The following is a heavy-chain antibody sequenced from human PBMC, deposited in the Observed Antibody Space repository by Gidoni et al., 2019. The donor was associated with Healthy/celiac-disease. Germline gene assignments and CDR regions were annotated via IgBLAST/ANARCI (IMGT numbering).Heavy chain of an antibody. V-gene: IGHV1-3*01. CDR2: INAGNGNT. CDR3: ARDCSGGSCSLYFDY. J-gene: IGHJ4*02. CDR1: GSTFTSYA. D-gene: IGHD2-15*01. Sequence: QVQLVQSGAEVKKPGASVKVSCKASGSTFTSYAMHWVRQAPGQRLEWMGWINAGNGNTKYSQKFQGRVTITRDTSASTAYMELSSLRSEDTAVYYCARDCSGGSCSLYFDYWGQGTLVTVSS.